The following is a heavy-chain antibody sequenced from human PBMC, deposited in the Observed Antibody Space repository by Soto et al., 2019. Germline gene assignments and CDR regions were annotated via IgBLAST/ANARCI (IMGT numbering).Heavy chain of an antibody. CDR2: INSDGSST. Sequence: EVQLVESGGGLVQPGGSLRLSCAASGFTFSSYWMHWVRQGPGRGLVWVSRINSDGSSTSYADFVKGRFTISRDNAKNTRDLQMNSVGAEDTGVYYCARGAVAGSLDYWGQGTLVTVSS. V-gene: IGHV3-74*01. CDR3: ARGAVAGSLDY. D-gene: IGHD6-19*01. CDR1: GFTFSSYW. J-gene: IGHJ4*02.